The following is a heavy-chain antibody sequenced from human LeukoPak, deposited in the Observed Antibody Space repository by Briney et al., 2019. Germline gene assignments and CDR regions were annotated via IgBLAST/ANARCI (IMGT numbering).Heavy chain of an antibody. Sequence: PGGSLRLSCAASGFTFSGDSMNWVRQAPGKGLEWVSYISSGGSTIYYADSVKGRFTISRDNAKNSLYLQMNSLRAEDTAVYYCAREVHLSYWGQGTLVTVSS. CDR3: AREVHLSY. J-gene: IGHJ4*02. V-gene: IGHV3-48*04. CDR1: GFTFSGDS. CDR2: ISSGGSTI. D-gene: IGHD3-3*02.